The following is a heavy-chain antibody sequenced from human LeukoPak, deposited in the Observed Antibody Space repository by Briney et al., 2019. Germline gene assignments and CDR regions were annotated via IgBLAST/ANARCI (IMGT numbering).Heavy chain of an antibody. Sequence: SETLSLTCTVSGGSISSGGYYWSWIRQHPGKGLEWIGYIYYSGSTYYNPSLKSRVSISIDTFKNQFSLKLNSVTAADTAVYFCAAYFYDNSGYYAGFWGQGTLVTVS. CDR1: GGSISSGGYY. V-gene: IGHV4-31*03. CDR3: AAYFYDNSGYYAGF. J-gene: IGHJ4*02. D-gene: IGHD3-22*01. CDR2: IYYSGST.